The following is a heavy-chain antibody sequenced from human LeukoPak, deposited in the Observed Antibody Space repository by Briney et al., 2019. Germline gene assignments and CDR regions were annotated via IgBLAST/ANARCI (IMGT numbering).Heavy chain of an antibody. Sequence: GGSLRLSCAASGFTFSSYWMHWVRQAPGKGLVWVSRINSDGSSTSYADSVKGQFTISRDNAKTTLYLQMNSLRDEDTAVYYCAGDLISGSGSLGYWGQGTLVTVSS. J-gene: IGHJ4*02. CDR2: INSDGSST. V-gene: IGHV3-74*01. CDR3: AGDLISGSGSLGY. D-gene: IGHD3-10*01. CDR1: GFTFSSYW.